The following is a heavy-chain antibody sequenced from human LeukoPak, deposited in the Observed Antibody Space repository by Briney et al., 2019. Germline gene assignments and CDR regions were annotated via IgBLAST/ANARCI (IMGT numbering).Heavy chain of an antibody. J-gene: IGHJ5*02. Sequence: PSETLSLTCTVSGGSISSSSYYWGWIRQPPGKGLEWIGSIYYSGTIYYNPSLKSRVTISVDTSENQFSLKLSSVTAADTAVYYCAVYSTSSGWFDPWGQGTLVTVSS. CDR1: GGSISSSSYY. CDR3: AVYSTSSGWFDP. V-gene: IGHV4-39*01. D-gene: IGHD6-6*01. CDR2: IYYSGTI.